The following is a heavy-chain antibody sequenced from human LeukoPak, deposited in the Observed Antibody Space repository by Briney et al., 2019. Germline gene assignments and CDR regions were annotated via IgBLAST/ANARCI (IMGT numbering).Heavy chain of an antibody. Sequence: PSETLSLTCTVSGASISGYYWTWIRQPPGKGLEWIGYIYYSGSTNYNPSLKSRVTMSVDTSKNQFSLKASSVTAADTAVYYCARTLAAAGSSGLFDYWGQGTLVTVSS. CDR3: ARTLAAAGSSGLFDY. V-gene: IGHV4-59*12. CDR2: IYYSGST. D-gene: IGHD6-13*01. CDR1: GASISGYY. J-gene: IGHJ4*02.